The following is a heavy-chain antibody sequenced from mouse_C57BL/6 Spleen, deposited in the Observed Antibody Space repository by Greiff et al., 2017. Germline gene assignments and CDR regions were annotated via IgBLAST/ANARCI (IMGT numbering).Heavy chain of an antibody. J-gene: IGHJ4*01. D-gene: IGHD2-4*01. Sequence: VHVKQSGAELVRPGASVKLSCTASGFNIKDYYMHWVKQRPEQGLEWIGRIDPEDGDTEYAPKFQGKATMTADTSSNTAYLQLSSLTSEDTAVYYCTSYYDYDVNAMDYWGQGTSVTVSS. CDR3: TSYYDYDVNAMDY. CDR2: IDPEDGDT. V-gene: IGHV14-1*01. CDR1: GFNIKDYY.